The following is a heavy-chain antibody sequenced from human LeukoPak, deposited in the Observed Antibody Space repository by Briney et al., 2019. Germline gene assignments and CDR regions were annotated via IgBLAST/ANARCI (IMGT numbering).Heavy chain of an antibody. V-gene: IGHV1-46*01. CDR2: INPSGGST. Sequence: ASVKVSCKASGYTFTSYYIHWVRQAPGQGLEWVGIINPSGGSTSYAQKFQGRVAMTRDTSTSTVYMDLSSLRSEDTAVYYCARAQYCSSTSCYPDLVFYYYGMDVWGQGTTVTVSS. CDR3: ARAQYCSSTSCYPDLVFYYYGMDV. J-gene: IGHJ6*02. CDR1: GYTFTSYY. D-gene: IGHD2-2*01.